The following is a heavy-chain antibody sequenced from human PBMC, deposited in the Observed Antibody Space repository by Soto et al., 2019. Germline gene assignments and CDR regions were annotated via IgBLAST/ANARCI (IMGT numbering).Heavy chain of an antibody. CDR1: GFTFSSYS. J-gene: IGHJ4*02. Sequence: GGSLRLSFAASGFTFSSYSMNWVRQAPGKGLEWVSSISSSSSYIYYADSVKVRFTISRDNAKNSLYLQMNSLRAEDTAVYYCARELRLGYCSGGSCYSGNYFDYWGQGTLGTVSS. CDR2: ISSSSSYI. CDR3: ARELRLGYCSGGSCYSGNYFDY. V-gene: IGHV3-21*01. D-gene: IGHD2-15*01.